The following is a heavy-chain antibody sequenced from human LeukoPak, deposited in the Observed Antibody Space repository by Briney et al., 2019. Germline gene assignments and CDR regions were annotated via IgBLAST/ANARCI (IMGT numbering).Heavy chain of an antibody. CDR2: ISGSGGST. D-gene: IGHD5-18*01. J-gene: IGHJ4*02. V-gene: IGHV3-23*01. CDR1: GFTFSSYW. Sequence: GGSLRLSCAASGFTFSSYWMSWVRQAPGKGLEWVSAISGSGGSTYYADSVKGRFTISRDNAKNSLYLQMNSLRANDTAVYYCARDRRLQLWSPAGFDYWGQGTLVTASS. CDR3: ARDRRLQLWSPAGFDY.